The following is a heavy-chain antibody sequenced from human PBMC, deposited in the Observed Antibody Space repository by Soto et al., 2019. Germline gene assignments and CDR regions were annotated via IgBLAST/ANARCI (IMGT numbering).Heavy chain of an antibody. J-gene: IGHJ4*02. D-gene: IGHD4-17*01. Sequence: QVQLQESGPGLVKPSQTLSLTCTVSGGSISSGGYYWSWIRQHPGKGLEWVGYIYYSGSTYYNPSLKSRLTISVDTSKNQFSLKLSSVTAADTAVYYCASGTDGDYDPYFDYWGQGTLVTVSS. CDR1: GGSISSGGYY. CDR2: IYYSGST. V-gene: IGHV4-31*03. CDR3: ASGTDGDYDPYFDY.